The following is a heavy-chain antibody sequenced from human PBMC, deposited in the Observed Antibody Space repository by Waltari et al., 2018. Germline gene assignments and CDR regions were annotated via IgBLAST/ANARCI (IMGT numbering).Heavy chain of an antibody. D-gene: IGHD1-7*01. V-gene: IGHV4-59*01. Sequence: QVQLQESGPGLVKPSETLSLTCTVSGGSISSYYWSWIRQPPGKGLEWIGYISYSGSTNYNPSLKSRVTISVDTSKNQFSLKLSSVTAADTAVYYCARDRELGYWGQGTLVTVSS. CDR3: ARDRELGY. CDR1: GGSISSYY. CDR2: ISYSGST. J-gene: IGHJ4*02.